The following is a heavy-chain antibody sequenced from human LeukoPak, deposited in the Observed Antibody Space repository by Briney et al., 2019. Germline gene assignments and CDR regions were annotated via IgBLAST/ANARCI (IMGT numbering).Heavy chain of an antibody. CDR3: ARDGVDYGDYGPRWFDP. J-gene: IGHJ5*02. CDR2: IWYDGSNK. D-gene: IGHD4-17*01. Sequence: PGRSLRLSCAASGFTFSSYGMHWVRQAPGKGLEWVAVIWYDGSNKYYADSVKGRFTFSRDNSKNTLYLQMNSLRAEDTAVYYCARDGVDYGDYGPRWFDPWGQGTLVTVSS. V-gene: IGHV3-33*01. CDR1: GFTFSSYG.